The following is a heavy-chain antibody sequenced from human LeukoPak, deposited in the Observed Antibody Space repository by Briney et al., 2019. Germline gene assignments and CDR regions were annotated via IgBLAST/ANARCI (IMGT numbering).Heavy chain of an antibody. CDR1: GYTFTSYD. Sequence: GASVKVSCKASGYTFTSYDISWVRQTPGQGLEWMGWISAYNGNTNYAQKLQGRVTMTTDTSTSTAYMELRSLRSDDTAVYYCARYVPIAAAGTLFDYWGQGTLVTVSS. D-gene: IGHD6-13*01. CDR2: ISAYNGNT. J-gene: IGHJ4*02. V-gene: IGHV1-18*01. CDR3: ARYVPIAAAGTLFDY.